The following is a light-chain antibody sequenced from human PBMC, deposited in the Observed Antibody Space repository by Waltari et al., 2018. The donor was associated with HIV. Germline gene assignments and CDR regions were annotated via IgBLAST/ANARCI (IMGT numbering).Light chain of an antibody. CDR3: ATWDDGLSGRRV. J-gene: IGLJ3*02. CDR1: TSNIGYNY. CDR2: RND. Sequence: QYVLTQPPSASGTPGQRVTISCSGSTSNIGYNYVYWYQQFPGTAPKLLIHRNDQRPPVLPDRCSGSKSGTSASLAITGLRSEDEADYYGATWDDGLSGRRVFGGGTKLTVL. V-gene: IGLV1-47*01.